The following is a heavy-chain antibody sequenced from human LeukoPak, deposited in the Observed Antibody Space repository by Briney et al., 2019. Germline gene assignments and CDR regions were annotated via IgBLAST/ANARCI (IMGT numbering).Heavy chain of an antibody. J-gene: IGHJ3*02. CDR3: ARDQGDVVVPAAITLSGAFDI. V-gene: IGHV3-33*01. D-gene: IGHD2-2*02. Sequence: GGSLRLSCAASGFTFSSYGMHWVRQAPGKGLEWVAVIWYDGGNKYYADSVKGRFTISRDNSKDTLYLQMNSLRAEDTAVYYCARDQGDVVVPAAITLSGAFDIWGQGTMVTVSS. CDR2: IWYDGGNK. CDR1: GFTFSSYG.